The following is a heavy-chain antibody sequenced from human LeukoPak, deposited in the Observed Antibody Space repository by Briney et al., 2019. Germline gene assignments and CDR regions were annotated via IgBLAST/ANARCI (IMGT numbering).Heavy chain of an antibody. D-gene: IGHD5-24*01. V-gene: IGHV3-43*01. Sequence: GGSLRLSCAASGFTFDAYTMHWVRQAPGEGLEWVSLFSWDGGSKYYADSVKGRFTISRDNSKNSLYLQMNSLRSEDSAFCYCVRETESQRSFDYWGQGTLVTVSS. CDR1: GFTFDAYT. CDR3: VRETESQRSFDY. CDR2: FSWDGGSK. J-gene: IGHJ4*02.